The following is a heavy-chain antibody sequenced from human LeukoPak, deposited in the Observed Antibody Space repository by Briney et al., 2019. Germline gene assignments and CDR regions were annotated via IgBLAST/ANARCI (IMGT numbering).Heavy chain of an antibody. D-gene: IGHD4-17*01. CDR1: GYTFTSYG. CDR3: ARSGATVTSGNWFDP. V-gene: IGHV1-18*01. Sequence: VASVEVSCKASGYTFTSYGISWVRQAPGQGLEWMGWISAYNGNTNYAQKLQGRVTMTTDTSTSTAYMELRSLRSDDTAVYYCARSGATVTSGNWFDPWGQGTLVTVSS. J-gene: IGHJ5*02. CDR2: ISAYNGNT.